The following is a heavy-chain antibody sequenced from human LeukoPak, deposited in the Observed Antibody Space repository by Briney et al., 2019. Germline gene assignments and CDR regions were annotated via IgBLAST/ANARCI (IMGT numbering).Heavy chain of an antibody. Sequence: ASVKVSCKASGYTLTGYCMHWVRQAPGQGLEWLGWINTKSGATNYAQKFQGRVTMTRDTSISTAYMELSRLRSDDTAVYYCARDRLGGANDAFDIWGQGTMVTVSS. D-gene: IGHD3-16*01. V-gene: IGHV1-2*02. J-gene: IGHJ3*02. CDR3: ARDRLGGANDAFDI. CDR2: INTKSGAT. CDR1: GYTLTGYC.